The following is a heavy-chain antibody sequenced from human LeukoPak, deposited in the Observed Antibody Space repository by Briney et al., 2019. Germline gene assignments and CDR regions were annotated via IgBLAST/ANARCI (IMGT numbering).Heavy chain of an antibody. V-gene: IGHV3-21*01. CDR1: GFTFTTYF. J-gene: IGHJ4*02. CDR2: ITSSSTYI. Sequence: GGSLRLSCAASGFTFTTYFMNWVRQAPGKGLEWVSSITSSSTYIYYADSMKGRFTISRDNAKNPLYLQMDSLRAEDTAVYYCARGSSGSYYTLFDYWGQGTLVTVSS. D-gene: IGHD1-26*01. CDR3: ARGSSGSYYTLFDY.